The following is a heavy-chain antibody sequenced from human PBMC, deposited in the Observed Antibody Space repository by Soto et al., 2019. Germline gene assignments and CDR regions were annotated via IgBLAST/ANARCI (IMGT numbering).Heavy chain of an antibody. Sequence: SVKVPWKVSGGTFSSCFRNWVRQAPGQGLEWVGGIIPVFGTGSYAEKFQGRVTITADESTSTAYMELSRLRSDDTAVYYCARETPSAAAAYYYYGLDVWGQGTKVPVSS. CDR1: GGTFSSCF. CDR3: ARETPSAAAAYYYYGLDV. CDR2: IIPVFGTG. D-gene: IGHD6-13*01. J-gene: IGHJ6*02. V-gene: IGHV1-69*13.